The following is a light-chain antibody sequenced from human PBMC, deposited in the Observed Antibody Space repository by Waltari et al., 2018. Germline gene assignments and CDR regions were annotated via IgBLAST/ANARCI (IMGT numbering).Light chain of an antibody. CDR2: GAS. CDR1: QSVSST. V-gene: IGKV3-20*01. CDR3: QHYVRLPVT. Sequence: CSASQSVSSTLACDQQKPGQASRLLVYGASTRATGIPERFSGGGSGTDFSLTISRLEPEDFAVYYCQHYVRLPVTFGQGTKVEIK. J-gene: IGKJ1*01.